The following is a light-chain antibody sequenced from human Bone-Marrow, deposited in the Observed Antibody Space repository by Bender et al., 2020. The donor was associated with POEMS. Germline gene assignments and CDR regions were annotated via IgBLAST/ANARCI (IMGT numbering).Light chain of an antibody. CDR1: SSDVGSYNL. CDR2: DVT. Sequence: QSALTQPASVSGSPGQSITISCTGTSSDVGSYNLVSWYQQHPGKAPKLIIYDVTHRPSGVPDRFAGSKSGNTASLTISGLQAADEAAYYCSSYATNTPVVFGGGTKLTVL. CDR3: SSYATNTPVV. V-gene: IGLV2-14*02. J-gene: IGLJ2*01.